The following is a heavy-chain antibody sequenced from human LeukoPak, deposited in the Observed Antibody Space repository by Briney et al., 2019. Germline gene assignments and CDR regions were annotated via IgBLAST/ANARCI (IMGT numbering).Heavy chain of an antibody. CDR3: AKDGGQEVDY. V-gene: IGHV3-23*01. D-gene: IGHD3-16*01. CDR2: ISGSGDST. Sequence: GGSLRLSCAASGFTFSSYAMRWVRQAPGKGLEWVSSISGSGDSTYNADSVKGRFTISRDKSKNTLYLQMNSLRAEDTAVYYCAKDGGQEVDYWGQGTLVTVSP. J-gene: IGHJ4*02. CDR1: GFTFSSYA.